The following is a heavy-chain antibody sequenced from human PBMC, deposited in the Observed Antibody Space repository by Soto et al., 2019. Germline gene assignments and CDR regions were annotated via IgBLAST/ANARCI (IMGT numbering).Heavy chain of an antibody. CDR2: ISPSNGVP. V-gene: IGHV1-18*01. Sequence: ASVKVSCKAACYRFFNYGFSWVRQAPGQGLEWMAWISPSNGVPNYAHQLLGRITLTIDTPTSTLSLEVRSLTSSATAVYYCVRCAGNWYNGLDVWGKGTKVTVSS. CDR1: CYRFFNYG. J-gene: IGHJ6*04. CDR3: VRCAGNWYNGLDV. D-gene: IGHD1-20*01.